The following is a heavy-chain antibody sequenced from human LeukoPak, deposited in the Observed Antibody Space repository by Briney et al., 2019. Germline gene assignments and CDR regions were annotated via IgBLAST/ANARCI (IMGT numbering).Heavy chain of an antibody. CDR3: ARDEVTMVRGVLYY. D-gene: IGHD3-10*01. CDR1: GFTFSSYS. J-gene: IGHJ4*02. CDR2: ISSSSSTI. Sequence: GGSLRLSCAASGFTFSSYSMNWVRQAPGKGLEWVSYISSSSSTIYYADSVKGRFTISRDNAKNSLYLQMNSLRAEDTAVYYCARDEVTMVRGVLYYWGQGTLVTVSS. V-gene: IGHV3-48*01.